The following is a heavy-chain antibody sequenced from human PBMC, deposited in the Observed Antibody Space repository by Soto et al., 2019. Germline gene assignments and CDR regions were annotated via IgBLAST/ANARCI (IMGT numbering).Heavy chain of an antibody. CDR2: IIPIFGTA. Sequence: ASVKVSCKASGGTFTSYAISWVRQARGQGREWMGGIIPIFGTANYAQKFQGRVTITADKSTSTAYMELSSLRSEDTAVYYCAREKYCTNGVCPYSSSRTFDYWGQGTLVTVSS. J-gene: IGHJ4*02. CDR1: GGTFTSYA. D-gene: IGHD2-8*01. CDR3: AREKYCTNGVCPYSSSRTFDY. V-gene: IGHV1-69*06.